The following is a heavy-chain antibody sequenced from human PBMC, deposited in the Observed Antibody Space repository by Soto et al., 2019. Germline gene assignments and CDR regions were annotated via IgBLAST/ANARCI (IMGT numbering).Heavy chain of an antibody. Sequence: SGPTQTHLRQTLTLPCSFSDVSLTPDGGAVGWIRHPGKKVLWWLASTYWDDRTRYTPSLKSRLTITRDTSRSKVDLTMSSLALLDTGTYYCAKRLGRIASPFNLWGQGTLVTVSS. D-gene: IGHD1-26*01. CDR1: DVSLTPDGGA. V-gene: IGHV2-5*02. CDR3: AKRLGRIASPFNL. CDR2: TYWDDRT. J-gene: IGHJ5*02.